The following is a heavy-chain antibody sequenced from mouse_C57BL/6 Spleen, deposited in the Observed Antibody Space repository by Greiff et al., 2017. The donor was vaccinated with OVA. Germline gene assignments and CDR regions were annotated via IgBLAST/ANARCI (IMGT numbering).Heavy chain of an antibody. Sequence: DVMLVESGGGLVKPGGSLKLSCAASGFTFSDYGMHWVRQAPEKGLEWVAYISSGSSTIYYADTVKGRCTISRDNAKNTLFLQMTSLRSEDTAMYYCARTTTVVSYYFDYWGQGTTLTVSS. CDR2: ISSGSSTI. J-gene: IGHJ2*01. CDR1: GFTFSDYG. V-gene: IGHV5-17*01. D-gene: IGHD1-1*01. CDR3: ARTTTVVSYYFDY.